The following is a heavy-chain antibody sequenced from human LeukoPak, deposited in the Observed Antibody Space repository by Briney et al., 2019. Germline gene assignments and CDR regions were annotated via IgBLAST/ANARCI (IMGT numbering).Heavy chain of an antibody. CDR2: ISYDGSNK. Sequence: GGSLRLSCAASGFTFSSYAMHWVRQAPGKGLEWVAVISYDGSNKYYADSVKGRFTISRDNSKNTLYLQMNSLRAEDTAVYYCARDSSGWSWTYHFFGMGVWGQGTTVIVSS. CDR1: GFTFSSYA. J-gene: IGHJ6*02. V-gene: IGHV3-30-3*01. D-gene: IGHD6-19*01. CDR3: ARDSSGWSWTYHFFGMGV.